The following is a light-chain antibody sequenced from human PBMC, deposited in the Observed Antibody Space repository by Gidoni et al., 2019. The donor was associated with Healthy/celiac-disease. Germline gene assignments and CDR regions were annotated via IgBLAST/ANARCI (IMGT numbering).Light chain of an antibody. CDR1: QSVSSSY. CDR3: QQYGSSPET. Sequence: EIVLTQSPGTLSLSPGERATLSCRASQSVSSSYLAWYQQKPGQAPRLLIYGASSRATGIPDSFSGSGSGTDFTLTIRRLEPEDFAVYYCQQYGSSPETFGQGTKVEIK. CDR2: GAS. J-gene: IGKJ1*01. V-gene: IGKV3-20*01.